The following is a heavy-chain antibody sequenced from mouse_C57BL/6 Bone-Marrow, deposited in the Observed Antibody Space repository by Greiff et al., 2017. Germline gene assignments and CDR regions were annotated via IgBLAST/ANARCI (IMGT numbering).Heavy chain of an antibody. CDR3: VISRYFDV. CDR2: INPGSGGT. Sequence: VKLMESGAELVRPGTSVKVSCKASGYAFTNYLIEWVKQRPGQGLEWIGVINPGSGGTNYNEKFKGKATLTADKSSSTAYMQLSSLTSEDSAVYFCVISRYFDVWGTGTTVTVSS. J-gene: IGHJ1*03. D-gene: IGHD1-1*01. CDR1: GYAFTNYL. V-gene: IGHV1-54*01.